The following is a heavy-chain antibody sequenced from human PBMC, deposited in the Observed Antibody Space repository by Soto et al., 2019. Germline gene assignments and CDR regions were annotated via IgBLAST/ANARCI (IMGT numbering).Heavy chain of an antibody. D-gene: IGHD4-17*01. V-gene: IGHV4-31*03. Sequence: TLSLTCTVSGGSISSGGYYWSWIRQHPGKGLEWIGYIYYSGSTYYNPSLKSRVTISVDTSKNQFSLKLSSVTAADTAVYYCARSSQSTVTTIHYWGQGILVTVSS. CDR3: ARSSQSTVTTIHY. J-gene: IGHJ4*02. CDR2: IYYSGST. CDR1: GGSISSGGYY.